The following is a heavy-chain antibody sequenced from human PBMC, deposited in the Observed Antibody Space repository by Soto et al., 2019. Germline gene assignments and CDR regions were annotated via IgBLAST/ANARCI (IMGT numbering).Heavy chain of an antibody. Sequence: QVQLVQSGAEVKKPGASVKVSCKASGYTFTIYGISWVRQAPGQGLEWMGWISGNNGNTDYAQNRQDRVTLTTDATTSSVYMELRSLRSDDTAVYYCARVDYYDSSGYYGYWGQGTLITVSS. D-gene: IGHD3-22*01. CDR2: ISGNNGNT. CDR1: GYTFTIYG. CDR3: ARVDYYDSSGYYGY. J-gene: IGHJ4*02. V-gene: IGHV1-18*04.